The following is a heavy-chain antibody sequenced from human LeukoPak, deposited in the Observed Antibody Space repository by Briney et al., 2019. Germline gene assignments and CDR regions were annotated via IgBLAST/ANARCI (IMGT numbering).Heavy chain of an antibody. CDR3: VRGGIQVSGIDAFDI. CDR1: GFTFRNYD. Sequence: GGSLRLSCAASGFTFRNYDMHWVRQFPGRGLEWVSAIGIADDTHYPDSVKGGFTISRENAKNSLYLQMNSLRDGDTAVYYCVRGGIQVSGIDAFDIWGQGTMVTVSS. CDR2: IGIADDT. J-gene: IGHJ3*02. V-gene: IGHV3-13*01. D-gene: IGHD5/OR15-5a*01.